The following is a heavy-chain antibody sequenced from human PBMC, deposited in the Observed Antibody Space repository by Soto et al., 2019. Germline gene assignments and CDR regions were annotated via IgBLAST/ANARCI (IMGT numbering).Heavy chain of an antibody. CDR1: GGSISSSSYY. CDR3: ARARSASGSLYFDF. CDR2: IYYSGST. D-gene: IGHD3-10*01. J-gene: IGHJ4*02. V-gene: IGHV4-39*01. Sequence: QLQLQESGPGLVKPSETLSLTCTVSGGSISSSSYYWGWIRQPPGKGLEWIGSIYYSGSTYYNPSLKSRVTMSVDTSKNHFSLKLSAVTATDTAVYYCARARSASGSLYFDFWGQGTLVTVSS.